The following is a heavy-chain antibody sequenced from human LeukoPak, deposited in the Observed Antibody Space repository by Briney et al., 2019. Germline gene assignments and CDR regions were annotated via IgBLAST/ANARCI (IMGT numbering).Heavy chain of an antibody. Sequence: ASVKVSCKASGYTFTGYYMHWVRQAPGQGLEWMGRINPNSGGTNYAQKFQGRVTITRDTSISTAYMELSRLRSDDTAVYYCARVYYDSSGYYYEDAFDIWGQGTMVTVSS. J-gene: IGHJ3*02. D-gene: IGHD3-22*01. CDR1: GYTFTGYY. CDR3: ARVYYDSSGYYYEDAFDI. V-gene: IGHV1-2*06. CDR2: INPNSGGT.